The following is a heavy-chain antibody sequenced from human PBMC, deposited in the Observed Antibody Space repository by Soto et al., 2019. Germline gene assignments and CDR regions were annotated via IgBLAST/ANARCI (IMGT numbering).Heavy chain of an antibody. J-gene: IGHJ6*03. CDR3: TRDSKGDYGRLHYYYYMDV. Sequence: GGSLRLSCTASGFTFGDYAMSWFRQAPGKGLEWVGFIRSKAYGGTTEYAASVKGRFTISRDDSKSIAYLQMNSLKTEDTAVYYCTRDSKGDYGRLHYYYYMDVWGKGTTVTISS. V-gene: IGHV3-49*03. CDR1: GFTFGDYA. D-gene: IGHD4-17*01. CDR2: IRSKAYGGTT.